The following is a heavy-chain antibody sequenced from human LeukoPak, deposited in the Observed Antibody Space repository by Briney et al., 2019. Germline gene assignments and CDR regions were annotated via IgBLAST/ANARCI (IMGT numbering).Heavy chain of an antibody. V-gene: IGHV1-2*04. CDR1: GYTFTGYY. Sequence: GASVKVSCKASGYTFTGYYMHWVRQAPGQGLEWMGWINPNSGGTNYAQKFQGWVTMTRDTSISTAYMELSRLRSDDTAVYYCARERVPTVTTLYYYYGMDVWGQGTTVTVSS. CDR2: INPNSGGT. CDR3: ARERVPTVTTLYYYYGMDV. J-gene: IGHJ6*02. D-gene: IGHD4-17*01.